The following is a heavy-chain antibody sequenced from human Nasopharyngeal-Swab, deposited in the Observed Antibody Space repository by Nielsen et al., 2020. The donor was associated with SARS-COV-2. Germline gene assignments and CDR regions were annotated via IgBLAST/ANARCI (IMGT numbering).Heavy chain of an antibody. CDR2: IYSSGST. Sequence: SETLSLTCTVSGGSISSYYWSWIRQPPGKGLEWIGYIYSSGSTTYNPSLKSRVIISVDTSKNQFSLEMTSVTAADTAVYHCARDLSYGSGIGYWGQGTLVTVSS. J-gene: IGHJ4*02. D-gene: IGHD3-10*01. V-gene: IGHV4-59*13. CDR3: ARDLSYGSGIGY. CDR1: GGSISSYY.